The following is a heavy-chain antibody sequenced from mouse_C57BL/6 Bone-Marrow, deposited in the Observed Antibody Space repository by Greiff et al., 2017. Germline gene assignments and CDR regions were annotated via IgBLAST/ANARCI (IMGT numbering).Heavy chain of an antibody. J-gene: IGHJ1*03. Sequence: SVAELVRPGASVKLSCTASGFNIKNTYMHWVKQRPEQGLEWIGRIDPANGNTKYAPKFQGKAPLTADTSSNTTYLQLSSLPSEDTDIYYCASEKRWYFDVWGTGTTVTVSS. CDR1: GFNIKNTY. V-gene: IGHV14-3*01. CDR3: ASEKRWYFDV. CDR2: IDPANGNT.